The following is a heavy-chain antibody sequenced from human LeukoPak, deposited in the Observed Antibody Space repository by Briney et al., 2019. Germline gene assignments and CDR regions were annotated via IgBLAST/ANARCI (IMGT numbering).Heavy chain of an antibody. Sequence: GGSLRLSCAASGFTFTNYGMHWIRQAPGKGLEWVSSISRGGSSKYYADSVKGRFIISRDNAKNSLDLQMNSLRAEDTAVYYCARDQYLDYWGQGTLVTVSS. CDR2: ISRGGSSK. CDR1: GFTFTNYG. CDR3: ARDQYLDY. V-gene: IGHV3-11*01. J-gene: IGHJ4*02.